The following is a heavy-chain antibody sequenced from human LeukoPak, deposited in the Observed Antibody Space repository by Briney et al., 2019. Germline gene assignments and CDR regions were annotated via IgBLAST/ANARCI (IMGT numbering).Heavy chain of an antibody. Sequence: PRGSLRDSRAASGFTFGSYSTNWVRQAPGKGLEWVSSISSSSSYIYYADSVKGRFTISRDNAKNSLYLQMNSLRAEDTAVYYCARAETIQTYFDYWGEGSLVTASS. CDR2: ISSSSSYI. CDR1: GFTFGSYS. J-gene: IGHJ4*02. D-gene: IGHD5-24*01. V-gene: IGHV3-21*01. CDR3: ARAETIQTYFDY.